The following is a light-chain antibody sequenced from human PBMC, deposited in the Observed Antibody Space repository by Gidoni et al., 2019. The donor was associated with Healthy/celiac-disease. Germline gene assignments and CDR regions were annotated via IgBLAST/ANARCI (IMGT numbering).Light chain of an antibody. CDR2: AAS. CDR3: QQSYSTLF. Sequence: DIQMTQSPSSLSASVGDRVTITCRASQSISSYLNWYQQKPGKAPKLLIYAASSLQSGVPSRFSGSGSGTDFTLTISSLQPEDFATYYCQQSYSTLFFXXXTKLEIK. V-gene: IGKV1-39*01. CDR1: QSISSY. J-gene: IGKJ2*01.